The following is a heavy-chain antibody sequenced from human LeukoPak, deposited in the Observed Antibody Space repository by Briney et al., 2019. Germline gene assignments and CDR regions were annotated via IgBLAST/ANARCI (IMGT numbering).Heavy chain of an antibody. CDR2: ISSPTSNI. CDR3: ARDPQLYSSSRDY. CDR1: GFSFSSYS. D-gene: IGHD6-6*01. J-gene: IGHJ4*02. V-gene: IGHV3-48*01. Sequence: PGGSLRLSCAASGFSFSSYSFNWVRQAPGKGLEWISYISSPTSNIHYADSVKGRFTISRDNAKNSLFLQMNSLRVDDTAVYYCARDPQLYSSSRDYWGQGTLVTDSS.